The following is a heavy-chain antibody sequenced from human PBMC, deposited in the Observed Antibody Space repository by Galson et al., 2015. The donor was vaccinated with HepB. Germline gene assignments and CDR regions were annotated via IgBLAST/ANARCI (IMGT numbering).Heavy chain of an antibody. J-gene: IGHJ4*02. D-gene: IGHD6-13*01. Sequence: SLRLSCAASGFTFSIYWMSWVRQAPGKGLEWVANIKEDGSEKNYVDSVKGRFTISRDSAKNSLYLQMSSLRAEDTAVYYCATSSWYRFDYWGQGTLVTVSS. CDR3: ATSSWYRFDY. V-gene: IGHV3-7*01. CDR1: GFTFSIYW. CDR2: IKEDGSEK.